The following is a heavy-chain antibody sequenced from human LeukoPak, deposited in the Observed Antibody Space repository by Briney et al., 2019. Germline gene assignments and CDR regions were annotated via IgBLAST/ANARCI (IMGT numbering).Heavy chain of an antibody. V-gene: IGHV4-59*12. Sequence: PSETLSLTCTVSGGSISSYYWSWIRQPPGKGLEWIGYIYYSGSTNYNPSLKSRVTISVDTSKNQFSLKLSSVTAADTAVYYCARRGLLWFGELLASYMDVWGKGTTVTTSS. CDR1: GGSISSYY. CDR3: ARRGLLWFGELLASYMDV. CDR2: IYYSGST. D-gene: IGHD3-10*01. J-gene: IGHJ6*03.